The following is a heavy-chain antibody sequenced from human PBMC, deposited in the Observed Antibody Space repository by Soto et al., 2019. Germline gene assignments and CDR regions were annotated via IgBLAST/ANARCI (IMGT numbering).Heavy chain of an antibody. J-gene: IGHJ3*01. CDR2: LYDVDGS. D-gene: IGHD1-1*01. V-gene: IGHV3-53*01. CDR3: ATWHEREHAYDV. Sequence: PGGSLRLCCAASGLTVSGKKYVAWVRQAPGKGLEWVSALYDVDGSFYSDSVKGRFTTSSDSSKTTVYLQMNDLRHADTAVYYCATWHEREHAYDVWGQGTTVTVSS. CDR1: GLTVSGKKY.